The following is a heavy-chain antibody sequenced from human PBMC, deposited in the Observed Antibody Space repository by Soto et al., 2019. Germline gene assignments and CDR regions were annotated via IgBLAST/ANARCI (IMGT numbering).Heavy chain of an antibody. V-gene: IGHV3-7*03. CDR1: GFSFSSYW. Sequence: GGSLRLSCAVSGFSFSSYWMSWVRQAPGRGLEWVATIAHDGSEKFYVDSVKGRFTVSRDNTKNSLYLQMNSLRAEDTAVYYCAKSRAGYYDSSGYPFPFDYWGQGTLVTVSS. CDR2: IAHDGSEK. D-gene: IGHD3-22*01. CDR3: AKSRAGYYDSSGYPFPFDY. J-gene: IGHJ4*02.